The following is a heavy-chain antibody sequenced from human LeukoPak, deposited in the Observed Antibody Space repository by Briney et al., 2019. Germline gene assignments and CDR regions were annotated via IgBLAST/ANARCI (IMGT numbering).Heavy chain of an antibody. Sequence: GGSLRLSCAASGFTFSSYWLSWVRQPPGKGLEWVANIQQDGSEKNYVDSVKGRFTISRDNSKNTLYLQMNSLRAEDTAVYYCAKAVSGNYIKGFDYWGQGILVTVSS. J-gene: IGHJ4*02. CDR3: AKAVSGNYIKGFDY. V-gene: IGHV3-7*03. CDR1: GFTFSSYW. D-gene: IGHD1-26*01. CDR2: IQQDGSEK.